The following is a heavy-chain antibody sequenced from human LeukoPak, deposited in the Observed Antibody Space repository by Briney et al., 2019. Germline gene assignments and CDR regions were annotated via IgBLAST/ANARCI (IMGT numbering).Heavy chain of an antibody. J-gene: IGHJ5*02. D-gene: IGHD2-15*01. CDR2: IYYSGST. CDR3: ARDSLYCSGGSCSRNWFDP. CDR1: GGSISGYY. V-gene: IGHV4-59*01. Sequence: SETLSLTCTVSGGSISGYYWSWIRQPPGKGREWIGYIYYSGSTNYNLSLKSRVTISVDTSKNQFSLKLSCVTAADTAVYYCARDSLYCSGGSCSRNWFDPWDQGTPVTVSS.